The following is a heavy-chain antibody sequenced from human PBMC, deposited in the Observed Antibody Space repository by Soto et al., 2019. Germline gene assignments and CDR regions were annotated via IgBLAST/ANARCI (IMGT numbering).Heavy chain of an antibody. CDR1: GGSFSGYY. CDR3: ARIPRHDRRRWFDP. V-gene: IGHV4-34*01. Sequence: SETLSLTCAVYGGSFSGYYWSWIRQPPGKGLEWIGEINHSGSTNYNPSLKSRVTISVDTSKNQFSLKLSSVTAADTAVYYCARIPRHDRRRWFDPWGQGTLVTV. J-gene: IGHJ5*02. CDR2: INHSGST.